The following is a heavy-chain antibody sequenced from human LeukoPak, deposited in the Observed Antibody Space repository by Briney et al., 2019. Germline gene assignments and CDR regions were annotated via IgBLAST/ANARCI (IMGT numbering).Heavy chain of an antibody. CDR2: IYYSANT. D-gene: IGHD3-16*01. CDR1: SGSISSTIYY. J-gene: IGHJ4*02. CDR3: ARLAPGGALDY. Sequence: PSETLSLTCTVSSGSISSTIYYWGWIRQPPGKGLEWIGSIYYSANTYYNPSLKSRVTISVDTSKNQFSLKLSSVTAADTAMYYCARLAPGGALDYWGQGTLVTVSS. V-gene: IGHV4-39*01.